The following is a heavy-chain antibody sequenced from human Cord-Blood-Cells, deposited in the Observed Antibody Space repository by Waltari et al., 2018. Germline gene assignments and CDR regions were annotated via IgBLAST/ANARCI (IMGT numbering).Heavy chain of an antibody. J-gene: IGHJ2*01. CDR1: GFTFSSYG. CDR2: ISYDGSNK. CDR3: AKDRHDGGNSWYFDL. Sequence: QVQLVESGGGVVQPGRSLRLSCAASGFTFSSYGMHWVRQAPGKGLEGVAVISYDGSNKYYADSVKGRFTISRDNSKNTLYLQMNSLRAEDTAVYYCAKDRHDGGNSWYFDLWGRGTLVTVSS. D-gene: IGHD2-21*02. V-gene: IGHV3-30*18.